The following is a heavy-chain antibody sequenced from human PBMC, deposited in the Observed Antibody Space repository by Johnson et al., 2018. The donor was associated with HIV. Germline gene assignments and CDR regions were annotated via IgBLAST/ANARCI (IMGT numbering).Heavy chain of an antibody. V-gene: IGHV3-30*18. CDR2: ISYAGGNK. Sequence: QVQLVESGGGVVQPGRSLRLSCVASGFTFSRYGMHWVRQAPGKGLEWVAAISYAGGNKYYADSVKVRFTISRDNSNNTLFLQMNSLRAEDTAVYFCAKTGAAAGLKDAFDIWGQGTMVTVSS. CDR1: GFTFSRYG. CDR3: AKTGAAAGLKDAFDI. J-gene: IGHJ3*02. D-gene: IGHD6-13*01.